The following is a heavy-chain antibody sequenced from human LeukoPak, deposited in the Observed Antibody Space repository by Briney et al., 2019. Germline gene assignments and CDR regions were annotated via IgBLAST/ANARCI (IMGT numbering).Heavy chain of an antibody. D-gene: IGHD3-22*01. CDR1: GCTFRSYE. J-gene: IGHJ4*02. V-gene: IGHV3-48*03. Sequence: PGGSLRLSCAASGCTFRSYEVNWVRQAPGKGLELVSYISSSGSTMYYADSVKGRFTISRDNAKNSLYLQMNSLRAEDTAVYYCATYYDSAGFDFDYWGQGTLVTVSS. CDR2: ISSSGSTM. CDR3: ATYYDSAGFDFDY.